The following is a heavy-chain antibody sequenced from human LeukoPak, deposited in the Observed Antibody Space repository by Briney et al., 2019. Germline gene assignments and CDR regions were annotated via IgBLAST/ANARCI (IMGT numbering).Heavy chain of an antibody. CDR3: ARGYGYDILTGYYMGLRY. J-gene: IGHJ4*02. Sequence: PGRSLRPSCAASGFTFSSYGMHWVRQAPGKGLEWVAVIWYDGSNKYYADSVKGRFTISRDNSKNTLYLQMNSLRAEDTAVYYCARGYGYDILTGYYMGLRYWGQGTLVTVSS. V-gene: IGHV3-33*01. D-gene: IGHD3-9*01. CDR2: IWYDGSNK. CDR1: GFTFSSYG.